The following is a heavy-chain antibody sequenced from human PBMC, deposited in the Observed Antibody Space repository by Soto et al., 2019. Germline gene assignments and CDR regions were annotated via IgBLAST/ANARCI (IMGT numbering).Heavy chain of an antibody. CDR1: GGSVSSDIYY. CDR2: IYYSGST. CDR3: ARYYDSSGYYHRTFDY. D-gene: IGHD3-22*01. Sequence: LSLTCSVSGGSVSSDIYYWTWIRQHPGKGPEWIGHIYYSGSTYYNPSLKSRVTISLDMSKNQFSLKLTSVSAADTAVYYCARYYDSSGYYHRTFDYWGPGTLVTVSS. V-gene: IGHV4-31*03. J-gene: IGHJ4*02.